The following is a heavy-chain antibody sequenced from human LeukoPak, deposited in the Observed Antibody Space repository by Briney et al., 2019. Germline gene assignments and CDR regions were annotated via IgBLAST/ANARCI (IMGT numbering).Heavy chain of an antibody. Sequence: GGSLRLSCAASGFTFSTYGMHWVRQAPGKGLEWVSFIRYVGINKYYADSVKGRFTISRDNSKNTLYLQMNSLRAEDTAVYYCARDPENYAWEANAFDIWGQGTMVTVSS. V-gene: IGHV3-30*02. D-gene: IGHD1-26*01. CDR3: ARDPENYAWEANAFDI. CDR1: GFTFSTYG. CDR2: IRYVGINK. J-gene: IGHJ3*02.